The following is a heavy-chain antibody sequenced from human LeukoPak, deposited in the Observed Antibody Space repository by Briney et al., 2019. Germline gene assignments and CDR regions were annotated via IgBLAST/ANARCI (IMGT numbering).Heavy chain of an antibody. Sequence: GGSLRLSCAASGFTFSSYDMSWVRQAPGKGLEWVSAISGSGGSTYYADSVKGRFTISRDNSKNTLYLQMNSLRAEDTAVYYCAKGGGDGYNFLFDYWGQGTLVTVSS. V-gene: IGHV3-23*01. CDR1: GFTFSSYD. J-gene: IGHJ4*02. CDR3: AKGGGDGYNFLFDY. CDR2: ISGSGGST. D-gene: IGHD5-24*01.